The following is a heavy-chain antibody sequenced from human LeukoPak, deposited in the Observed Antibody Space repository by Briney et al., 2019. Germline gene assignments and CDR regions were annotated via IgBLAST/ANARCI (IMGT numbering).Heavy chain of an antibody. CDR3: ARAILPGYSSSWYFPVTDPNSVNDY. J-gene: IGHJ4*02. CDR1: GFTFSSYS. CDR2: ISSSSSYI. V-gene: IGHV3-21*01. Sequence: GGSLRLSCAASGFTFSSYSMNWVRQAPGKGLEWVSSISSSSSYIYYADSVKGRFTISRDNAKNSLYLQMNSLRAEDTAVYYCARAILPGYSSSWYFPVTDPNSVNDYWGQGTLVTVSS. D-gene: IGHD6-13*01.